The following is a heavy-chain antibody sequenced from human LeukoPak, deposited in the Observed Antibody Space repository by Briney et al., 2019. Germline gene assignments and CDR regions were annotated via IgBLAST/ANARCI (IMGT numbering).Heavy chain of an antibody. CDR1: GGSISSSSHY. CDR3: ATTTIRLGY. J-gene: IGHJ4*02. V-gene: IGHV4-39*07. CDR2: ISNSGST. D-gene: IGHD1-26*01. Sequence: SETLSLTCTVSGGSISSSSHYWGWIRQPSGKGLEWIGSISNSGSTYYNPSLKSRVTISVDMSNNQFSLKLSSVTAADTAVYYCATTTIRLGYWGQGTLVTVSS.